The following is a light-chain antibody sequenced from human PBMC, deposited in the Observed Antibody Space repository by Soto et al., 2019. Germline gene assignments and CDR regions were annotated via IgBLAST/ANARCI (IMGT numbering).Light chain of an antibody. CDR2: EGS. V-gene: IGLV2-23*01. Sequence: QSALTQPASVSGSPGQSITISCTGTSSDVGSYNLVSWYQQHPGKAPKLMIYEGSKRPXGVSNXFSGSKSGNTASLTISGLQAEDEADYYCCSYAGSSTWVFGGGTKLTVL. J-gene: IGLJ2*01. CDR3: CSYAGSSTWV. CDR1: SSDVGSYNL.